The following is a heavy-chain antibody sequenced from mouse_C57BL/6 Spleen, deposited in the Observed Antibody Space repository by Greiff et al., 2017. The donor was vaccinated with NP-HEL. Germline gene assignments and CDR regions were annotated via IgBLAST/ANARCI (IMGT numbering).Heavy chain of an antibody. J-gene: IGHJ2*01. CDR3: ARGATVVVDY. CDR1: GYAFSSYW. Sequence: QVQLKESGAELVKPGASVKISCKASGYAFSSYWMNWVKQRPGKGLEWIGQIYPGDGDTNYNGKFKGKATLTADKSSSTAYMQLSSLTSEDSAVYFCARGATVVVDYWGQGTTLTVSS. CDR2: IYPGDGDT. V-gene: IGHV1-80*01. D-gene: IGHD1-1*01.